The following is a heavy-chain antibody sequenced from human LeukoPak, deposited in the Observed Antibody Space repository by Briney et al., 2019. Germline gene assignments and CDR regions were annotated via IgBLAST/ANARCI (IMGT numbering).Heavy chain of an antibody. V-gene: IGHV3-11*01. D-gene: IGHD3-9*01. CDR3: ARDPAHYDILTGYY. J-gene: IGHJ4*02. CDR1: GFTFSDYY. CDR2: ISSSGSTI. Sequence: PGGSLRLSCAASGFTFSDYYMSWIRQAPGKGLEWVSYISSSGSTIYYADSVKGRFTISRDNARNSLYLQMNSLRAEDTAVYYCARDPAHYDILTGYYWGQGTLVTVSS.